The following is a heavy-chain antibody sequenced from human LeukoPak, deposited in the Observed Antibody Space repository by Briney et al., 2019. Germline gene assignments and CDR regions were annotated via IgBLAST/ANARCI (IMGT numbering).Heavy chain of an antibody. CDR2: ISDSGNT. CDR1: GFTLSSYA. CDR3: AKAPVTTCRGAYCYPFDY. J-gene: IGHJ4*02. Sequence: GGSLRLSCAASGFTLSSYAMSWVRQAPGKGLEWVSAISDSGNTYHADSVKGRFTISRDSSKNTLFLQMNRLRPEDTAVYYCAKAPVTTCRGAYCYPFDYWGQGTLVTVSS. V-gene: IGHV3-23*01. D-gene: IGHD2-21*01.